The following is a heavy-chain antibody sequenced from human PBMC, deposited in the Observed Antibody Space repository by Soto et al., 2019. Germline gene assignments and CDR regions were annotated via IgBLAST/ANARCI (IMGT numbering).Heavy chain of an antibody. V-gene: IGHV3-30*18. D-gene: IGHD5-12*01. Sequence: QVQLVESGGGVVQRGRSLRLSCAASGFTFSSYGMHWVRQAPGKGLEWVAVISYDGSNKYYADSVKGRFTISRDKSKNTLYLQMNSLRAEDTAVYYCAKAGRDGYNRLFDYWGQGTLVTVSS. CDR3: AKAGRDGYNRLFDY. J-gene: IGHJ4*02. CDR1: GFTFSSYG. CDR2: ISYDGSNK.